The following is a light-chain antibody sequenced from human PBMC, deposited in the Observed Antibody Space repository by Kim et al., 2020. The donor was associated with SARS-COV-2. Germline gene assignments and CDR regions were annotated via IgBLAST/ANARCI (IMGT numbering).Light chain of an antibody. J-gene: IGKJ4*01. CDR3: QQTASLPLT. CDR2: FAS. CDR1: QSIGSK. Sequence: SVTPTERVSITCRATQSIGSKLQWYHQKPGQSPKLLITFASQSFSGVPSRFSGSGTGTQFTLTINSLEAEDAAVYYCQQTASLPLTFGGGTKVEIK. V-gene: IGKV6-21*01.